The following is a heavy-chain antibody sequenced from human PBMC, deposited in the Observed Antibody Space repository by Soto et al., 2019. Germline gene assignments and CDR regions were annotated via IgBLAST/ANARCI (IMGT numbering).Heavy chain of an antibody. V-gene: IGHV3-48*01. Sequence: GGSLRLSCAATRFTFNIYSMNRVRPAPGKGLEWVSYIMPGSSHIFYADSVKGRFTISRDNAKNSLYLQMNSLRAEDTAVYYCARGGTAPDIVVVPTAMWNWCALWAQGTLVTSSS. J-gene: IGHJ5*02. CDR2: IMPGSSHI. D-gene: IGHD2-2*01. CDR1: RFTFNIYS. CDR3: ARGGTAPDIVVVPTAMWNWCAL.